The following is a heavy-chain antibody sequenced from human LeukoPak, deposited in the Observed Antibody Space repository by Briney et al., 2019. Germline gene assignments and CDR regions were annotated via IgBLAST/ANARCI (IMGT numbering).Heavy chain of an antibody. CDR2: ISGNGDNT. CDR1: GFTFSSYA. D-gene: IGHD5-24*01. J-gene: IGHJ4*02. V-gene: IGHV3-23*01. CDR3: XXXXATTETFDY. Sequence: GSLRLSCAASGFTFSSYAMHWVRPAPGKGLEWVSAISGNGDNTYYSDSVKGRFTISRDNSKNTLYLQMSSLRAEDTAVYYCXXXXATTETFDYWGQGTLVTVSS.